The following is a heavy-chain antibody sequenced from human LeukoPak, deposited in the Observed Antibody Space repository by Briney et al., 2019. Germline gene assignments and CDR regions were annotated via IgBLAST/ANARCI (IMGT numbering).Heavy chain of an antibody. Sequence: GGSLTLSCAASGFTFSSNAMSWVRQAPGTGLEWVSAISGSGGSTSYADSVKGRLTISRDNSKNTLYLQMNSLRAEDTAVYYCAKDLVWRVVPAYGMDVWGKGTTVTVSS. CDR2: ISGSGGST. D-gene: IGHD2-2*01. CDR3: AKDLVWRVVPAYGMDV. V-gene: IGHV3-23*01. J-gene: IGHJ6*04. CDR1: GFTFSSNA.